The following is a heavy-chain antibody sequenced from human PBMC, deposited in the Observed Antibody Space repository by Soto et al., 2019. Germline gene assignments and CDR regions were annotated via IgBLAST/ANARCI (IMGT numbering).Heavy chain of an antibody. V-gene: IGHV1-69*13. CDR3: AIAAAGTAFDY. Sequence: SVKVSCKASGGTFSSYAISWVRQAPGQGLEWMGGIIPIFGTANYAQKFQGRVTIIADESTSTVYMELSSLRSEDTAVYYCAIAAAGTAFDYWGQGTLVTSPQ. CDR2: IIPIFGTA. CDR1: GGTFSSYA. J-gene: IGHJ4*02. D-gene: IGHD6-13*01.